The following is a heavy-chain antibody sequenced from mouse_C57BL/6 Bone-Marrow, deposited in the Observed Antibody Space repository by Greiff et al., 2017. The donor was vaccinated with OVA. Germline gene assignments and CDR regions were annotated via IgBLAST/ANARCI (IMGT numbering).Heavy chain of an antibody. J-gene: IGHJ4*01. CDR2: ISDGGSYT. Sequence: EVQVVESGGGLVKPGGSLKLSCAASGFTFSSYAMSWVRQTPEKRLEWVATISDGGSYTYYPDNVKGRFTISRDNAKNNLYLQMSHLKSEDTAMYYCARHYDYDGFGAMDYWGQGTSVTVSS. CDR1: GFTFSSYA. CDR3: ARHYDYDGFGAMDY. D-gene: IGHD2-4*01. V-gene: IGHV5-4*01.